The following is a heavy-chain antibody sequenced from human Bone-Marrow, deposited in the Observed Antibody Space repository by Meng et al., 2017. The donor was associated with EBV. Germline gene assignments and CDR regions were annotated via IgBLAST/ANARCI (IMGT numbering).Heavy chain of an antibody. CDR2: ISYDGGDQ. CDR1: GFVFHTYV. D-gene: IGHD3-10*01. V-gene: IGHV3-30*03. J-gene: IGHJ4*02. Sequence: QXHLLDSGXGVFQTGPALTLSXAASGFVFHTYVMHWVRQAPGKGLEWVALISYDGGDQQYADSVKGRFTVSRDNSKNTLYLEMNSLRTEDTAVYYCARVRVRGVHYFGVWGQGALVTVSS. CDR3: ARVRVRGVHYFGV.